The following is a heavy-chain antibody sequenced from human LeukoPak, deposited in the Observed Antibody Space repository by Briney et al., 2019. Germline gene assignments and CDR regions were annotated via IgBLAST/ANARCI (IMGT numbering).Heavy chain of an antibody. D-gene: IGHD2-2*02. CDR2: ISAYNGNT. J-gene: IGHJ5*02. V-gene: IGHV1-18*01. CDR3: ARIRGCSSTSCYTSWFDP. CDR1: GYTFTSYG. Sequence: ASVTVSCKASGYTFTSYGVSWVRQAHGQGLEWMGWISAYNGNTNYAQKLQGRVTMTTDTSTSTAYMERRSRRSDDTAVYYCARIRGCSSTSCYTSWFDPWGQGTLVTVSS.